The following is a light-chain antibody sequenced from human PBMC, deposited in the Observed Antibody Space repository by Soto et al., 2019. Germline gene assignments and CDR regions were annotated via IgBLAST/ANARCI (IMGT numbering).Light chain of an antibody. CDR2: GAS. CDR1: QSISAN. CDR3: QQYHQWPVA. J-gene: IGKJ4*01. Sequence: EIVVTQSPATLSVSPGERATLSCRASQSISANLAWYQQKPGQTPRLLIYGASTRATGVPARFSGSGSATQFTLTISSLQSEDFGFYYCQQYHQWPVAFGGGTQL. V-gene: IGKV3-15*01.